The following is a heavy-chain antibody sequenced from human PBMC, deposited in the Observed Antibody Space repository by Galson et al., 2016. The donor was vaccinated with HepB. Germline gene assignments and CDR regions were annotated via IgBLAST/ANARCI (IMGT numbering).Heavy chain of an antibody. J-gene: IGHJ5*02. CDR1: GGSVTTFY. Sequence: SETLSLTCTVSGGSVTTFYRSWVRQPPGKGLEWIGCLYNSGTTTYNPSLKSRVTITVDTSKNQFSLMLTSVTTADTAVYYCERDQGLRGWFDPWGQGTLVTVSS. D-gene: IGHD3-10*01. CDR3: ERDQGLRGWFDP. V-gene: IGHV4-59*02. CDR2: LYNSGTT.